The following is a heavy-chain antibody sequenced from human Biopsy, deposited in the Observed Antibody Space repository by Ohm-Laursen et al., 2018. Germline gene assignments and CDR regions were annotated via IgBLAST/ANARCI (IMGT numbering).Heavy chain of an antibody. CDR1: GFTFSSYA. D-gene: IGHD2-8*01. Sequence: SLRLSCAASGFTFSSYAMSWVRQTPGKSLECISTISGSGASSHYADSVKGRFTISRDNSKNTLSLQMNNLRAEDTAVYYCARDGEAKYCKHGVCPSDFWGQGTLVTVSS. CDR3: ARDGEAKYCKHGVCPSDF. J-gene: IGHJ4*02. V-gene: IGHV3-23*01. CDR2: ISGSGASS.